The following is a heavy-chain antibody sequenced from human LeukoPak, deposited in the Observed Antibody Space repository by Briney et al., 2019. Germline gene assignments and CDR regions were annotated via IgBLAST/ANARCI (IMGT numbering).Heavy chain of an antibody. J-gene: IGHJ4*02. CDR3: AKTLWGTYFDY. CDR1: GFTFSSYA. V-gene: IGHV3-23*01. D-gene: IGHD3-16*01. Sequence: GGSLRLSCAASGFTFSSYAMSWVRQAPGKGLEWVSGISDNGSSTYYADSVKGRFTISRDNSKNTLYLQMSSLRAEDTAIYYCAKTLWGTYFDYWGQGTLVTVSS. CDR2: ISDNGSST.